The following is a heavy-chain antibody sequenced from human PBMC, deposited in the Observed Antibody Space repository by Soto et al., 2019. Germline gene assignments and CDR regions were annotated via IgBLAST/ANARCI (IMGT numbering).Heavy chain of an antibody. Sequence: ASVNXSCKASGGTFGSYSISWVRQAPGQGLEWMGGIIPIPGTANYAQKFQGRVTIAADESTSTAYMELSSLRSEDTAVYYCARSQGSSTSLEIYYYYYYGMDVWGQGTAVTVSS. CDR2: IIPIPGTA. V-gene: IGHV1-69*13. CDR3: ARSQGSSTSLEIYYYYYYGMDV. CDR1: GGTFGSYS. J-gene: IGHJ6*02. D-gene: IGHD2-2*01.